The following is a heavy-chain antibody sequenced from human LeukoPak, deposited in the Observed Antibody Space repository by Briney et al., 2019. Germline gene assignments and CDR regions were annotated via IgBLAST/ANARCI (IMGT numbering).Heavy chain of an antibody. CDR2: IYWDDDK. CDR3: AHAYLVDTSGYYGASVWFDT. Sequence: SGPAPVKPTQTLTLTCSFSGFSLNTGGMGVGWIRQPPGKALEWLAVIYWDDDKRFNPSLKTSLTIIKDTPRNQVILTLHNVDPVDTATYFCAHAYLVDTSGYYGASVWFDTWGQGTLVTVSS. J-gene: IGHJ5*02. V-gene: IGHV2-5*02. CDR1: GFSLNTGGMG. D-gene: IGHD3-22*01.